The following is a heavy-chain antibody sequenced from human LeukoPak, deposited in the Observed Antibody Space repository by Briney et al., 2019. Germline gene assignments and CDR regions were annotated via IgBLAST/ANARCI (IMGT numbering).Heavy chain of an antibody. CDR1: GFTFSDYY. V-gene: IGHV3-11*04. Sequence: GGSLRLSSAASGFTFSDYYMSWIRQAPGKGLEWVSYISSSGSTIYYADSVKGRFTISRDSAKNSLYLQMNSLRAEDTAVYYCAKDALFHCSSTSCYQYYYYYYMDVWGKGTTVTVSS. CDR2: ISSSGSTI. CDR3: AKDALFHCSSTSCYQYYYYYYMDV. D-gene: IGHD2-2*01. J-gene: IGHJ6*03.